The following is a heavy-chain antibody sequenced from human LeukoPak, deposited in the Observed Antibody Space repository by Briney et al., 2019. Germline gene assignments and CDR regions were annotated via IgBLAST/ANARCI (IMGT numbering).Heavy chain of an antibody. CDR3: ARGSYSSGWYDY. J-gene: IGHJ4*02. Sequence: SETLSLTCTVSGGSISSYYWSWIRQPAGKGLEWIGRIYTSGSTNYNPSLKSRVTMPVDTSKNQFSLKLSSVTAADTAVYYCARGSYSSGWYDYWGQGTLVTVSS. V-gene: IGHV4-4*07. D-gene: IGHD6-19*01. CDR1: GGSISSYY. CDR2: IYTSGST.